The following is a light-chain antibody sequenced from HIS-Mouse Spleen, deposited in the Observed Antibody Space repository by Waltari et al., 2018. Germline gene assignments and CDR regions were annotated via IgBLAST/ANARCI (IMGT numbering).Light chain of an antibody. CDR1: SGSIASNY. V-gene: IGLV6-57*04. CDR2: EDN. Sequence: NFMLTQPHSVSESPGKTVTISCTRRSGSIASNYVQWYQQRPGSAPNTVIYEDNQRPPGVPDRVSGSIDRSSNSASLTISGLKTEDEADYYCQSYDSSNQVVFGGGTKLTVL. J-gene: IGLJ2*01. CDR3: QSYDSSNQVV.